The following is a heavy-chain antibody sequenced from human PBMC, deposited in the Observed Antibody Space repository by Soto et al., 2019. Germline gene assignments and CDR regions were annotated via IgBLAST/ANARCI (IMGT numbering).Heavy chain of an antibody. J-gene: IGHJ4*02. V-gene: IGHV3-23*01. Sequence: LRLSCAASGFTFSNYAMSWVRQAPGKGLEWVSGISVSGGSTYYADSVKGRFTISRDNSKNTLYVQMNSLRVDDTAVYYCAKDAGSVCSGGSCYFQALDSWGQGTLVTVPQ. CDR1: GFTFSNYA. CDR3: AKDAGSVCSGGSCYFQALDS. CDR2: ISVSGGST. D-gene: IGHD2-15*01.